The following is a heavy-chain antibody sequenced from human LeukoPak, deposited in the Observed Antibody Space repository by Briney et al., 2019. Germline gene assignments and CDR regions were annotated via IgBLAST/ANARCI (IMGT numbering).Heavy chain of an antibody. D-gene: IGHD3-3*01. J-gene: IGHJ4*02. Sequence: GGSLRLSWAASGFTFSSYGMSWVRQAPGKGLEWVSGFGHNGDITYSDSVKGRFTISRDNSKNTLFLQMNSLRADDTAVYFCAKQAGWGAYFSFLPFDFWGRGTLVTVSS. V-gene: IGHV3-23*01. CDR2: FGHNGDIT. CDR3: AKQAGWGAYFSFLPFDF. CDR1: GFTFSSYG.